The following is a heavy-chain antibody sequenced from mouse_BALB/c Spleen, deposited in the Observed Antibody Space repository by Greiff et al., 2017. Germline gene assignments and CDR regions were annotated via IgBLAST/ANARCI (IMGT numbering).Heavy chain of an antibody. CDR2: ISDGGSYT. CDR1: GFTFSDYY. CDR3: ARARTTPGVFDY. D-gene: IGHD1-1*01. Sequence: DVKLVESGGGLVKPGGSLKLSCAASGFTFSDYYMYWVRQTPEKRLEWVATISDGGSYTYYPDSVKGRFTISRDNAKNNLYLQMSSLKSEDTAMYYCARARTTPGVFDYWGQGTTLTVSS. V-gene: IGHV5-4*02. J-gene: IGHJ2*01.